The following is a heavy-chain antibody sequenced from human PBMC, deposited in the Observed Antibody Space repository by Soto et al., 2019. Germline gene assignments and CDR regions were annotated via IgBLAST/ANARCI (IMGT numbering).Heavy chain of an antibody. CDR1: GFAFNTYG. V-gene: IGHV3-33*01. CDR3: ARNEVKMATISAFDI. D-gene: IGHD5-12*01. J-gene: IGHJ3*02. Sequence: QVQVVESGGGVVQPGRSLRLSCAASGFAFNTYGMHWVRQAPGKGLEWVALIWYDGSNGYYADSVKGRFTISKDNSKNTLYLQMNRLRSEDTDMYYCARNEVKMATISAFDIWGEGTMVTVSS. CDR2: IWYDGSNG.